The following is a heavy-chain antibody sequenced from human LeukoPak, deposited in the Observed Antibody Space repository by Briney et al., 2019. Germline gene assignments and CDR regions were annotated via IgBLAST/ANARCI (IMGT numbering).Heavy chain of an antibody. V-gene: IGHV4-34*01. J-gene: IGHJ6*02. D-gene: IGHD1-26*01. CDR3: ARGNGSYYPQYYYGMDV. CDR2: INHSGST. CDR1: GGSFSGYY. Sequence: SETLSLTCAVYGGSFSGYYWSWIRKPPGKGLEWIGEINHSGSTNYNPSLKSRVTISVDTSKNQFSLKLSSVTAADTAVYYCARGNGSYYPQYYYGMDVWGQGTTVTVSS.